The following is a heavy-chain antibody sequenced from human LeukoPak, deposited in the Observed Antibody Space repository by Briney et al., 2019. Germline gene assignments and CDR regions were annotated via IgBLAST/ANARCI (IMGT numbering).Heavy chain of an antibody. D-gene: IGHD6-19*01. V-gene: IGHV1-69*13. CDR3: ASGGSSGWYGDY. CDR2: ITPLFGTA. CDR1: GGTFSKYT. Sequence: SVKVSCTASGGTFSKYTISWVRQRPGQGLEWMGGITPLFGTANYAQKFQGRVTITADESASTAYMELSSLRSEDTAVYYCASGGSSGWYGDYWGQGTLVTVSS. J-gene: IGHJ4*02.